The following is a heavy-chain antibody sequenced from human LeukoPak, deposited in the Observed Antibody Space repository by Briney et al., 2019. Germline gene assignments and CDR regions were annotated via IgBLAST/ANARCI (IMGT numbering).Heavy chain of an antibody. CDR3: ARDYVYAFDY. V-gene: IGHV3-48*01. CDR1: GFSFSSYS. D-gene: IGHD2/OR15-2a*01. J-gene: IGHJ4*02. CDR2: ISGDGSAK. Sequence: GGSLRLSCAAPGFSFSSYSINWVRQAPGKGLEWVSYISGDGSAKHYTDSVKGRFTISRDNAKNALYLQMNSLRAEDTAVYFCARDYVYAFDYWGQGTLVTVSS.